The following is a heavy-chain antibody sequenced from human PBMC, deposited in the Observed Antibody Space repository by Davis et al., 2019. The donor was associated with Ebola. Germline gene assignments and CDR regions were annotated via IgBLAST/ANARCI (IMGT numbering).Heavy chain of an antibody. D-gene: IGHD5-12*01. CDR1: GVNFNTFT. CDR3: VRELQSGGFSAYTFDS. V-gene: IGHV3-33*05. Sequence: GESLKISCAASGVNFNTFTMHWVRQAPGKGLQWVAVVAYNGSNTYYTDSVEGRFTISRDNSRNTLYLQMHGLRVEDTADYFCVRELQSGGFSAYTFDSWGQGTLVTVSP. J-gene: IGHJ4*02. CDR2: VAYNGSNT.